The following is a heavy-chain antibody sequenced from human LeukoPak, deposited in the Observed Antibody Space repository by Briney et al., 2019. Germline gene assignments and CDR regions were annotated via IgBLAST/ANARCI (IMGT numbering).Heavy chain of an antibody. J-gene: IGHJ4*02. CDR3: TRVFDWLFSFDY. V-gene: IGHV3-49*04. Sequence: GGSLRLSCTASGFTFGDYAMSWVRQAPGKGLEWVGFIRSKAYGGTTEYAASVKGRFAISRDDSKSIAYLQMNSLKTEDTAVYYCTRVFDWLFSFDYWGQGTLVTVSS. CDR2: IRSKAYGGTT. CDR1: GFTFGDYA. D-gene: IGHD3-9*01.